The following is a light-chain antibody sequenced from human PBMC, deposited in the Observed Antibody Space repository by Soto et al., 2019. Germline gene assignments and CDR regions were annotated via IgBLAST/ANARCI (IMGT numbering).Light chain of an antibody. J-gene: IGLJ1*01. CDR3: AAWDDSLNGPLYV. CDR1: SSNIGINT. CDR2: SED. V-gene: IGLV1-44*01. Sequence: QSVLTQPPSASGTPGQRVTISCSGSSSNIGINTVDWYQQLPGTAPKLLIYSEDQRPSGVPDRFSGSKSGTSASLAISGLQSEDEADYYCAAWDDSLNGPLYVFGSGTKVTVL.